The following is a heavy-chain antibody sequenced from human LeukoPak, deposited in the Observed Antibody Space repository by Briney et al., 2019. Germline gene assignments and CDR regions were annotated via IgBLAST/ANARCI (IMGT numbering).Heavy chain of an antibody. V-gene: IGHV1-69*13. CDR1: GGTFSSYA. CDR2: NIPIFGTA. CDR3: AFRTVRSTIEYFQY. D-gene: IGHD1-26*01. J-gene: IGHJ1*01. Sequence: SVKVSFKASGGTFSSYAISWVRQAPGQGLEWMGGNIPIFGTANYAQKFQGRVTITADESTSTAYMELSSLRSEDTAVYYCAFRTVRSTIEYFQYWGLGTLVTVSS.